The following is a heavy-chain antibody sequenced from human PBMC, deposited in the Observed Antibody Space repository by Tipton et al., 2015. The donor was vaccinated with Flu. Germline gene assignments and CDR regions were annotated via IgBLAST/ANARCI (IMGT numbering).Heavy chain of an antibody. CDR1: GGSISSYY. Sequence: TLSLTCTVSGGSISSYYWSWIRQPPGKGLEWIGYIYYSGSTNYNPSLKSRVTISVDTSKNQFSLKLSSVTAADTAVYYCARAWALPGDYWGQGTLVTVSS. J-gene: IGHJ4*02. D-gene: IGHD3-16*02. CDR2: IYYSGST. CDR3: ARAWALPGDY. V-gene: IGHV4-59*01.